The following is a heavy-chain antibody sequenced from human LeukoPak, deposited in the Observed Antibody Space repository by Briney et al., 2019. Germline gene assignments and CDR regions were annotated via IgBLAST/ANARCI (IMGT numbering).Heavy chain of an antibody. D-gene: IGHD6-13*01. CDR2: IYYSGST. CDR3: ARQRYSSSWYHPYYFDY. Sequence: SETLSLTCTVSGVSISSSSYYWGWIRQPPGKGLEWIGIIYYSGSTYYNPSLKSRVTISVDTSKNQFSLKLSSVTAADTAVYYCARQRYSSSWYHPYYFDYWGQGTLVTVSS. CDR1: GVSISSSSYY. J-gene: IGHJ4*02. V-gene: IGHV4-39*01.